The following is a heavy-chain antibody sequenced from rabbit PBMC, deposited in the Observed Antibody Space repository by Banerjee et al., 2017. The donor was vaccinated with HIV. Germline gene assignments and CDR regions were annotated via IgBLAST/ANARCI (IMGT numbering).Heavy chain of an antibody. J-gene: IGHJ4*01. CDR2: IYIDSGST. CDR3: ATRWVGDVYYSFNL. V-gene: IGHV1S45*01. Sequence: QEQLVESGGGLVQPEGSLTLTCTASGFDFTSNAMCWVRQAPGKGLEWIACIYIDSGSTYYASWAKGRFTIAKTSSTTVTLQMTSLTAADTATYFCATRWVGDVYYSFNLWGPGTLVTVS. D-gene: IGHD1-1*01. CDR1: GFDFTSNA.